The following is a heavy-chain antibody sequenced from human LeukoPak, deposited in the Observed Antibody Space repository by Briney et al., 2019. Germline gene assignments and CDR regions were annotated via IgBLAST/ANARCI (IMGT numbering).Heavy chain of an antibody. CDR3: SRVTMVATIDY. CDR1: GFSLSTSGMR. D-gene: IGHD4/OR15-4a*01. CDR2: IDWDDDK. J-gene: IGHJ4*02. Sequence: ESGPALVQPTQPLTLTCTFSGFSLSTSGMRVSWIRQPPGKALEWLALIDWDDDKFYSTSLKTRLTISKDTSKNQVVLTMTNLDYVDTATYQCSRVTMVATIDYWGQGTLVTVSS. V-gene: IGHV2-70*04.